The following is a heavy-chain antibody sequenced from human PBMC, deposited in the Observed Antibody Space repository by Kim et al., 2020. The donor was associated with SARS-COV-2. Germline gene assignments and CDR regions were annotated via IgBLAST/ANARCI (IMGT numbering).Heavy chain of an antibody. CDR1: GYTFTSYG. CDR2: ISAYNGNT. Sequence: ASVKVSCKASGYTFTSYGISWVRQAPGQGLEWMGWISAYNGNTNYAQKLQGRVTMTTDTSTSTAYMELRSLRSDGTAVYYCARGRGYSSSWYVNDYWGQGTLVTVSS. D-gene: IGHD6-13*01. CDR3: ARGRGYSSSWYVNDY. J-gene: IGHJ4*02. V-gene: IGHV1-18*01.